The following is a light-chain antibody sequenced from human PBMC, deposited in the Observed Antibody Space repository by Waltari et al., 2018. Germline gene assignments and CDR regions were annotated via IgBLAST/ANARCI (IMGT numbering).Light chain of an antibody. CDR1: QSVRSY. CDR3: QQRSNWPLT. CDR2: DAS. V-gene: IGKV3-11*01. J-gene: IGKJ4*01. Sequence: EIVLTQSPATLSLSPGERATLSCRASQSVRSYLACYQQKPGQAPRLLIYDASNRATGIPARFSGSGSGTDFTLTISSLEPEDFAVYYCQQRSNWPLTFGGGTKVEIK.